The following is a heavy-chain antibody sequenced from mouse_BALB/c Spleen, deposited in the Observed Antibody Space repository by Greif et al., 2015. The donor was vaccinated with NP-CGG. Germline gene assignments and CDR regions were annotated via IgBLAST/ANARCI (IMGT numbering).Heavy chain of an antibody. CDR2: IDPANGNT. CDR1: GFNIKDTY. Sequence: EVQRVESGAELVKPGASVKLSCTASGFNIKDTYMHWVKQRPEQGLEWIGRIDPANGNTKYDPKFQGKATITAGTSSNTAYLQLSSLTSEDTAVYYCARSGYYGSSYWYFDVWGAGTTVTVSS. D-gene: IGHD1-1*01. J-gene: IGHJ1*01. CDR3: ARSGYYGSSYWYFDV. V-gene: IGHV14-3*02.